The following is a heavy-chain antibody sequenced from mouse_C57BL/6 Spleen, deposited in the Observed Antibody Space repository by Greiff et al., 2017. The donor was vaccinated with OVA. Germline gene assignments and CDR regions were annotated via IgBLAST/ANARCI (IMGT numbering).Heavy chain of an antibody. J-gene: IGHJ4*01. CDR1: GFNIKDYY. D-gene: IGHD2-5*01. V-gene: IGHV14-1*01. CDR2: IDPEDGDT. CDR3: TTLYYSNGVYAMDY. Sequence: EVQLQQSGAELVRPGASVKLSCKASGFNIKDYYMHWVKQRPEQGLEWIGRIDPEDGDTEYAPKFQGKATMTADTSSNTAYLQLSSLTSEDTAVYYCTTLYYSNGVYAMDYWGQGTSVTVSS.